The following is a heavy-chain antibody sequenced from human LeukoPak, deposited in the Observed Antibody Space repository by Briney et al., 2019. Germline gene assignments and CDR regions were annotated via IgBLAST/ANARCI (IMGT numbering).Heavy chain of an antibody. J-gene: IGHJ4*02. CDR1: VFTFRSYW. CDR2: INTDGSRT. CDR3: ARVENYDSPLEPFDY. Sequence: PGGSLRLSCAASVFTFRSYWMHWVSHAPGRGLVWVSRINTDGSRTTYSDSVKGRFTISRDNAKNTLYLQMNSLRAEDTAVYYCARVENYDSPLEPFDYWGQGTLVTVSS. V-gene: IGHV3-74*03. D-gene: IGHD3-22*01.